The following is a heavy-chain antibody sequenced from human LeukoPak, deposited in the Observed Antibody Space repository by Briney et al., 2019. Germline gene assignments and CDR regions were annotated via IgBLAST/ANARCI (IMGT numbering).Heavy chain of an antibody. CDR1: GGSISSSSYY. Sequence: NPSETLSLTCTVSGGSISSSSYYWGWIRQPPGKGLEWIGSIYYSGSTYYNPSLKSRVTISVDTSKNQFSLKLSSVTAADTAVYYCARSQLNYYYYYMDVWGKGTTVTVSS. V-gene: IGHV4-39*01. CDR2: IYYSGST. J-gene: IGHJ6*03. D-gene: IGHD2-2*01. CDR3: ARSQLNYYYYYMDV.